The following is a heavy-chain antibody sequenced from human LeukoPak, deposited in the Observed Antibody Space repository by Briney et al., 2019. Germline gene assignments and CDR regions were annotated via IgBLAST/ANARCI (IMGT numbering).Heavy chain of an antibody. J-gene: IGHJ5*02. Sequence: GGSLRLSCVASGFIFTSFGMNWVSQAPGKGLEWVSSITHGGQIYYADSVKGRFTISRDNTKNSVYLQMDNLRDDDTAVYFCARDDRYGSGTLGKRFDPWGQGTLVSVSS. CDR2: ITHGGQI. V-gene: IGHV3-21*01. D-gene: IGHD3-10*01. CDR1: GFIFTSFG. CDR3: ARDDRYGSGTLGKRFDP.